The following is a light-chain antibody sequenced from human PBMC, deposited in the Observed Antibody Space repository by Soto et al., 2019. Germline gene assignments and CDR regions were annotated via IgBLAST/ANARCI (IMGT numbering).Light chain of an antibody. Sequence: EIVLTQSPATLSVSLGDSATLSCRASQSVSSYLAWYQQKPGQGPRLLIYDASNRATGVSARFSGSGSGTDFTLTISSLEPEDFAVYYCHQRSSWPRGTFGQGTKVDIK. J-gene: IGKJ1*01. CDR1: QSVSSY. CDR3: HQRSSWPRGT. V-gene: IGKV3-11*01. CDR2: DAS.